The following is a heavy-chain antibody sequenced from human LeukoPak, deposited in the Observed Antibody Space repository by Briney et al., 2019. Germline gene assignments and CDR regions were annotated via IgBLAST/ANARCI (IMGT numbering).Heavy chain of an antibody. V-gene: IGHV3-21*01. J-gene: IGHJ4*01. CDR1: GFTFSDYS. CDR3: ARINDSYHLDF. Sequence: AGGSLRLSCAASGFTFSDYSFNWVRQAPGKGLEWVSSISSSSSYKYYADSLKGRFTISRDNAKNSLYLQVNSLRAEDKAVYYCARINDSYHLDFWGHGTLVTVSS. D-gene: IGHD3-3*02. CDR2: ISSSSSYK.